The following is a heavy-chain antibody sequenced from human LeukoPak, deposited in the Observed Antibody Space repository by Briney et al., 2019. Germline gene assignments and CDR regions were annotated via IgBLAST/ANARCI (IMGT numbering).Heavy chain of an antibody. V-gene: IGHV4-59*08. Sequence: SETLSLTCTVSGGSINTYYWTWVRQPPGKGLEWIGYIYYTGSTTYNPSLESRVTISVDTSKNQFSLKLTSVTAADTAFYYCARRTVVLDYWGQGTLVTVSS. CDR2: IYYTGST. J-gene: IGHJ4*02. D-gene: IGHD4-23*01. CDR1: GGSINTYY. CDR3: ARRTVVLDY.